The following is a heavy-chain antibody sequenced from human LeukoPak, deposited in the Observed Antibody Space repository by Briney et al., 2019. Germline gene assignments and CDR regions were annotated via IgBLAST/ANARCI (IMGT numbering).Heavy chain of an antibody. Sequence: PGGSLRLSCAASGFTFSSYAMSWVRQAPGKGLEWVSAISGSGGSTYYADSVKGRFTISRDNAKKSLYLQMNSLRAEDTAVYYCARGGGSWGFDFWGQGTLVTVSS. CDR1: GFTFSSYA. CDR2: ISGSGGST. J-gene: IGHJ4*02. V-gene: IGHV3-23*01. CDR3: ARGGGSWGFDF. D-gene: IGHD3-16*01.